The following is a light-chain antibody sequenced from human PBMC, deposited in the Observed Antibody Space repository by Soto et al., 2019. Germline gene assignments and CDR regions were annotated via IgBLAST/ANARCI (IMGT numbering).Light chain of an antibody. CDR3: QQYESSPLT. V-gene: IGKV3-20*01. CDR2: RAS. J-gene: IGKJ4*01. CDR1: QSVSRSF. Sequence: EIVLTQSPDTLSLSPGVRVTLSCRASQSVSRSFLAWYQQKPGQAPRLLIYRASIRATGIPDRFTGSGSGTDFTLTISRLEPEDFAVYYCQQYESSPLTFGGGAKVEIK.